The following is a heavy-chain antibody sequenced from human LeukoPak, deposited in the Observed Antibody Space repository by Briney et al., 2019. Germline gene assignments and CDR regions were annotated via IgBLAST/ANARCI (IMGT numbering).Heavy chain of an antibody. CDR2: INPNSGGT. CDR3: ARAPKYYDFWSGYREYYFDY. J-gene: IGHJ4*02. CDR1: GYTFTGYY. V-gene: IGHV1-2*04. D-gene: IGHD3-3*01. Sequence: ASVKVSCKASGYTFTGYYMHWVRQAPGQGLEWMGWINPNSGGTNYAQKFQGWVTMTRDTSISTAYMELSRLRSDDTAVYYCARAPKYYDFWSGYREYYFDYRGQGTLVTVSS.